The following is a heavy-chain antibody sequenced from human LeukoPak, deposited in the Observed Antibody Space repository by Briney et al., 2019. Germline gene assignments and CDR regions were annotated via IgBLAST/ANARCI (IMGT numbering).Heavy chain of an antibody. J-gene: IGHJ6*02. CDR1: GYTFTSYG. Sequence: ASVTVSFKASGYTFTSYGISWVRQAPRQGLEWMGWISAYNGNTNDAQKLQGRVHMTTDTSTSTAYMELRSLRSDDTAVYYCARETYPGITMIVVVTYGMDVWGQGTTVTVSS. V-gene: IGHV1-18*01. D-gene: IGHD3-22*01. CDR3: ARETYPGITMIVVVTYGMDV. CDR2: ISAYNGNT.